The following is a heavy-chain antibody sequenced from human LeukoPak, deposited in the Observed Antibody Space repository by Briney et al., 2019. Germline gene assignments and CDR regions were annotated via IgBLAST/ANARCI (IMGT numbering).Heavy chain of an antibody. CDR3: ARHLGPYGGSSRNFDY. J-gene: IGHJ4*02. D-gene: IGHD4-23*01. Sequence: GESLKISCKGSGYSFTNFWIGWVRQMPGKGLEWLGIIYPADSDTRYSPSFQGQVTISVDRSITTAYLQWSSLKASDTAMYYCARHLGPYGGSSRNFDYWGQGTLVTVSS. CDR2: IYPADSDT. CDR1: GYSFTNFW. V-gene: IGHV5-51*01.